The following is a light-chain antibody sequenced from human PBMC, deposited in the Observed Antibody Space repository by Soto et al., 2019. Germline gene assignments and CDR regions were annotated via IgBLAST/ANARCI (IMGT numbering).Light chain of an antibody. CDR3: QQSYSTLAT. V-gene: IGKV1-39*01. J-gene: IGKJ1*01. Sequence: DIQMTQSPSSLSASVGDRVTITCRASQSISSYLNWYQQKPGKAPKLLIYAASSLQSGVPSRFSGSGSGTDFTLTISSLQPEDFATYYCQQSYSTLATLGHGTKVDIK. CDR1: QSISSY. CDR2: AAS.